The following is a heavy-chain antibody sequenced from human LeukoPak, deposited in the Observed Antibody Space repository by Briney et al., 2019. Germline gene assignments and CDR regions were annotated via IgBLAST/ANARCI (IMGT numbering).Heavy chain of an antibody. J-gene: IGHJ4*02. CDR3: ARELYDFWSGYSFDY. D-gene: IGHD3-3*01. CDR1: GGTFSSSA. Sequence: SVKVSCKASGGTFSSSAISWVRQAPGQGLEWMGRIIPIFGTANYAQKFQGRVTITTDESTSTAYMELSSLRSEDTAVYYCARELYDFWSGYSFDYWGQGTLVTVSS. V-gene: IGHV1-69*05. CDR2: IIPIFGTA.